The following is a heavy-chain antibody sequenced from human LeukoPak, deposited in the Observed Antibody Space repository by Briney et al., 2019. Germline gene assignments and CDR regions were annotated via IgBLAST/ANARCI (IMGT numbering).Heavy chain of an antibody. Sequence: GASVKVSCKASGYTFTGYYMHWVRQAPGQGLEWMGWINPNSGGTNYAQKFQGRVTMTRDTSISTAYMELSRLRSDDTAVYYCARCPVSYSSSSDYYFDYWGQGTLVTVSS. J-gene: IGHJ4*02. D-gene: IGHD6-6*01. V-gene: IGHV1-2*02. CDR1: GYTFTGYY. CDR3: ARCPVSYSSSSDYYFDY. CDR2: INPNSGGT.